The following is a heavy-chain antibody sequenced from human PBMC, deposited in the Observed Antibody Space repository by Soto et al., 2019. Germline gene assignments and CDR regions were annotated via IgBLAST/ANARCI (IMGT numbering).Heavy chain of an antibody. CDR2: IVVGSGNT. D-gene: IGHD1-26*01. Sequence: GASVKVSCKASGFTFTSSSMQWVRQARGQRLEWIGWIVVGSGNTNYAQKFQERVTITRDMSTSTAYMELSSLRSEDTAVYYCAKDLFAGSYYGGGMDVWGQGTTVTVSS. V-gene: IGHV1-58*02. J-gene: IGHJ6*02. CDR3: AKDLFAGSYYGGGMDV. CDR1: GFTFTSSS.